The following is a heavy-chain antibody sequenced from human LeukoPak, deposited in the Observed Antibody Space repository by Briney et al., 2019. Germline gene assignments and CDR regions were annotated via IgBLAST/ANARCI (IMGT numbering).Heavy chain of an antibody. CDR2: ISGSGGTT. CDR3: VMGYPGTKGS. V-gene: IGHV3-23*01. D-gene: IGHD1-1*01. CDR1: GFSFSNYG. J-gene: IGHJ5*02. Sequence: GGSLTLSCAASGFSFSNYGMSWFRQAPGKGLEWVSAISGSGGTTYYADSVRGRFTISRDKSKNTLYLQMNTLRADDTAVYYCVMGYPGTKGSWGQGTLVTVSS.